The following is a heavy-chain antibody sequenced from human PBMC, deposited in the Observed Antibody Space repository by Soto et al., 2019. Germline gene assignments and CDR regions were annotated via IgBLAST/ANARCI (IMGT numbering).Heavy chain of an antibody. CDR1: GYTFTSYD. V-gene: IGHV1-8*01. Sequence: ASGKVSSKASGYTFTSYDINWVRQATGQGLEWMGWMNPKSGNTGYAQKFQGRVTMTRNTSISTTYMELNSLRSEDTAVYYCARGVLSGSYYYYYGLGVWGEGTTFPVS. J-gene: IGHJ6*02. D-gene: IGHD1-26*01. CDR2: MNPKSGNT. CDR3: ARGVLSGSYYYYYGLGV.